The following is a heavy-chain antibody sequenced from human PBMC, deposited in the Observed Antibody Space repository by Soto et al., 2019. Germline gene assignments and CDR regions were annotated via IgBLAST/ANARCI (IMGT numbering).Heavy chain of an antibody. D-gene: IGHD2-8*02. CDR2: FDPEDGET. CDR1: GNTLIELS. Sequence: ASVKVSCKVSGNTLIELSIHWVRQAPGKGLEWMGGFDPEDGETIYAPKFQGRVTMTEDTSTDTAHMELSSLRSEDTAVYYCARDRYGRLEVVYVIRSYMYVWGKGTTVTVSS. V-gene: IGHV1-24*01. J-gene: IGHJ6*03. CDR3: ARDRYGRLEVVYVIRSYMYV.